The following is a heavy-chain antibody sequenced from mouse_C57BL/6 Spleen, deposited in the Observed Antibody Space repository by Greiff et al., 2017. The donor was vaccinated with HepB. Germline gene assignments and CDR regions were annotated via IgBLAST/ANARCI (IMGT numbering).Heavy chain of an antibody. V-gene: IGHV1-82*01. Sequence: QVHVKQSGPELVKPGASVKISCKASGYAFSSSWMNWVKQRPGKGLEWIGRIYPGDGDTNYNGKFKGKATLTADKSSSTAYMQLSSLTSEDSAVYFWARWLRGFAYWGQGTLVTVSA. J-gene: IGHJ3*01. D-gene: IGHD3-2*02. CDR1: GYAFSSSW. CDR2: IYPGDGDT. CDR3: ARWLRGFAY.